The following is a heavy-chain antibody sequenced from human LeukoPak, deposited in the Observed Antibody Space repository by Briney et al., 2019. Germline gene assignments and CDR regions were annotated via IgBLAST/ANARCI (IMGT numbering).Heavy chain of an antibody. J-gene: IGHJ4*02. CDR2: NNPNSGGT. Sequence: ASVKVSCKASGYTFTGYYMHWVRQAPGQGREWMGWNNPNSGGTNYAQKFQGRVTMTRDTSIRTAYMELSRLRSDDTAVYYCARDADYDIFTGYLNYWGQGTLVTVSS. D-gene: IGHD3-9*01. CDR3: ARDADYDIFTGYLNY. V-gene: IGHV1-2*02. CDR1: GYTFTGYY.